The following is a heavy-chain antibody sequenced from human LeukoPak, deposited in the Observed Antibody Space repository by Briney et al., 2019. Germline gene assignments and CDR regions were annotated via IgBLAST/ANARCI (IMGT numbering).Heavy chain of an antibody. V-gene: IGHV3-9*01. D-gene: IGHD2-21*02. Sequence: GGSLRLSCAASGFTFDDYAMHWVRQAPGKGLEWVSGISWNSGSIGYADSVKGRFTISRDNAKNSLYLQMNSLRAEDTALYYCAKDSTRVVTAPFDHWGQGTLVTVSS. CDR1: GFTFDDYA. J-gene: IGHJ4*02. CDR2: ISWNSGSI. CDR3: AKDSTRVVTAPFDH.